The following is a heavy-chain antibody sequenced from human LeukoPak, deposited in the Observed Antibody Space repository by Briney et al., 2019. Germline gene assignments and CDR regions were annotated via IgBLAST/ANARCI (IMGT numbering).Heavy chain of an antibody. Sequence: GGSLRLSCAASGFTVSSNYMSWVRQAPGKGLEWVSVIYSGGSTYYADSVKGRFTISRDNSKNTLYLQMNSLRAEDTAVYYCARVDAGYSSGWYCMDVWGKGTTVTISS. J-gene: IGHJ6*03. CDR3: ARVDAGYSSGWYCMDV. CDR1: GFTVSSNY. CDR2: IYSGGST. D-gene: IGHD6-19*01. V-gene: IGHV3-66*01.